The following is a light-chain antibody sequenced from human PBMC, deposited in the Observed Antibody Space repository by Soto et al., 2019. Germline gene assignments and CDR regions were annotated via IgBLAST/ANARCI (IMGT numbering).Light chain of an antibody. CDR1: QSISSD. V-gene: IGKV3-15*01. CDR2: GAS. CDR3: QQYNKWPRT. J-gene: IGKJ2*01. Sequence: EIVMTHSPATLSVSPGEIATLSCRASQSISSDVAWYQQKPGQAPRLLIYGASTTATGIPARFSGSGSGAEFTLTISSLQSEDFAVYNCQQYNKWPRTFGQGTKVDIK.